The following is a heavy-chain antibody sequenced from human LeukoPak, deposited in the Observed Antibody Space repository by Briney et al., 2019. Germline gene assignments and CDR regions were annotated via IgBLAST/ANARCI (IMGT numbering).Heavy chain of an antibody. CDR3: ASSLRGSYYEYYFDY. D-gene: IGHD3-22*01. CDR2: INWNGGST. V-gene: IGHV3-20*04. Sequence: GGSLRLSCAASGFNFDDYAMSWVRQAPGKGLEWVSGINWNGGSTGYAVSVKGRFTISRHNAKNSLYLQMNSLRAEDTALYYCASSLRGSYYEYYFDYWGQGTLVTVSS. CDR1: GFNFDDYA. J-gene: IGHJ4*02.